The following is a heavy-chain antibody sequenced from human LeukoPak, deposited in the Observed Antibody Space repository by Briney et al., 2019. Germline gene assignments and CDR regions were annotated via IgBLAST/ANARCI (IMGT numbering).Heavy chain of an antibody. D-gene: IGHD3-16*02. CDR3: ARGTIFRDYVWGSYRYFDY. Sequence: ASVKVSCKASGYTFTSYGISWVRQAPGQGLEWMGWISAYNGNTNYAQKLQGRVTMTTDTSTSVAYMELRSLRSDDTAVYYCARGTIFRDYVWGSYRYFDYWGQGTLVTVSS. J-gene: IGHJ4*02. CDR1: GYTFTSYG. CDR2: ISAYNGNT. V-gene: IGHV1-18*01.